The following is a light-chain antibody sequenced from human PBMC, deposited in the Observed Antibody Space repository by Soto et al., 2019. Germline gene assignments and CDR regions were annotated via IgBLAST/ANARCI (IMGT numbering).Light chain of an antibody. CDR1: QNVSPTY. CDR2: GAS. CDR3: QHYDKSPMWT. Sequence: VLTQSPATLSLSPGERATLSCRASQNVSPTYLAWYQQKPGQAPRLLIYGASTRANGVPDRFSGSGSGTDFTLVISRLEPEDFALYYCQHYDKSPMWTFGQGTKVE. J-gene: IGKJ1*01. V-gene: IGKV3-20*01.